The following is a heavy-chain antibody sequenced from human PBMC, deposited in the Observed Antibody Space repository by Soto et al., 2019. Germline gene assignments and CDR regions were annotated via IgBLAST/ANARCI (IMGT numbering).Heavy chain of an antibody. CDR1: GGSVSSGSYY. V-gene: IGHV4-61*01. CDR2: IYYSGST. CDR3: ARVSGWHPIDY. Sequence: SETLSLTCTVSGGSVSSGSYYWSWIRQPPGKGLEWIGYIYYSGSTNYNPSLKSRVTISVDTSKNQFSLKLSSVTAADTAVYYCARVSGWHPIDYWGQGTLVTVSS. J-gene: IGHJ4*02. D-gene: IGHD6-19*01.